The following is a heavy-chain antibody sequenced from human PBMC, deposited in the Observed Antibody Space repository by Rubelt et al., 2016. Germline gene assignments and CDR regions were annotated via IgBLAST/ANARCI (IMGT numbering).Heavy chain of an antibody. Sequence: QAQLVQSGAEMEKPGSSVKVSCKASGGTFSSYAISWVRQAPGQGLEWMGWMNPNSGHTVYGQKFQGRVTMTRNTSISTAYMELSSLRSEDTAVYFCARGFSHSSSPWGQGTLVTVSS. CDR2: MNPNSGHT. CDR1: GGTFSSYA. CDR3: ARGFSHSSSP. D-gene: IGHD6-13*01. J-gene: IGHJ5*02. V-gene: IGHV1-8*01.